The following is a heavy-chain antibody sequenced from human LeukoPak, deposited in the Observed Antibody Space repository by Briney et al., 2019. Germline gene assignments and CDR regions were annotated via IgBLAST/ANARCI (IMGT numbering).Heavy chain of an antibody. CDR3: ARVTVLPVPFGRNFYYYMDV. Sequence: GASVKVSCKASRGNPSGYGGTCSSYGVSWVRQVPGQGLEWMGGIIPTLGASDYAERFQGRVTMSMDESTSTASMELSSLRSEDTAIYYCARVTVLPVPFGRNFYYYMDVWDRGTTVIVSS. J-gene: IGHJ6*03. CDR1: RGNPSGYGGTCSSYG. CDR2: IIPTLGAS. D-gene: IGHD2-8*02. V-gene: IGHV1-69*05.